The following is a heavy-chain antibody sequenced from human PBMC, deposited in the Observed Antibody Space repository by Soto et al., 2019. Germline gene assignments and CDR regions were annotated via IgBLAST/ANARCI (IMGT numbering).Heavy chain of an antibody. D-gene: IGHD2-8*01. V-gene: IGHV4-59*08. J-gene: IGHJ5*02. CDR3: ARQTLGYCTNGVCYSSSWFDP. Sequence: SETLSLTCTVSGGSISSYYWSWIRQPPGKGLEWIGYIYYSGSTNYNPSLKSRVTISVDTSKNQFSLKLSSVTAADTAVYYCARQTLGYCTNGVCYSSSWFDPWGQGTLVTVSS. CDR1: GGSISSYY. CDR2: IYYSGST.